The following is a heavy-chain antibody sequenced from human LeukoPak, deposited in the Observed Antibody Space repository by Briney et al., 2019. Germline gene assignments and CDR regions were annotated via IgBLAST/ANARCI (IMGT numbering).Heavy chain of an antibody. CDR3: ARDRTYYDFWSGHYPFGMDV. D-gene: IGHD3-3*01. J-gene: IGHJ6*02. Sequence: GGSLRLSCAASGFTFSTYSMNWVRQAPGKGLEWVSSISLSSSYIFYADSVKGRFTMSRDNAENSLYLQMNSLRAEDTAVYYCARDRTYYDFWSGHYPFGMDVWGQGTTVTVSS. CDR1: GFTFSTYS. CDR2: ISLSSSYI. V-gene: IGHV3-21*04.